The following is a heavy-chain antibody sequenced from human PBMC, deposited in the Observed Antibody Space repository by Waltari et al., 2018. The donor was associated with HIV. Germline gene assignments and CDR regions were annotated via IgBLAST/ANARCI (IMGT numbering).Heavy chain of an antibody. D-gene: IGHD3-22*01. Sequence: QVHLVQSGPDVETPGASVKISCQAAGYTCINFDVNRLRQAAGQGPAWLGWMNPNSGNTASPYIVKDRVTMTRDVSTDTAYMEMTGLTPEDTAIYYCARNSSGKGNRYFYYGLDVWGQGTPVTV. CDR3: ARNSSGKGNRYFYYGLDV. V-gene: IGHV1-8*02. J-gene: IGHJ6*02. CDR1: GYTCINFD. CDR2: MNPNSGNT.